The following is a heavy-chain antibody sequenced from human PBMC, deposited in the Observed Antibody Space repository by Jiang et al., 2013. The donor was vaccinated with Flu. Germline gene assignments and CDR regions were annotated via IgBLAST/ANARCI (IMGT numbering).Heavy chain of an antibody. J-gene: IGHJ4*02. CDR3: AKERGDARAAANY. CDR2: ISGSGGST. CDR1: GFTFSSYA. V-gene: IGHV3-23*01. Sequence: QLLESGGGLVQPGGSLRLSCAASGFTFSSYAMSWVRQAPGKGLEWVSGISGSGGSTYFADSVKGRFTISRDNSKNTLYLQMDSLRAEDTAVYYCAKERGDARAAANYWGQGTLVTVSS. D-gene: IGHD6-13*01.